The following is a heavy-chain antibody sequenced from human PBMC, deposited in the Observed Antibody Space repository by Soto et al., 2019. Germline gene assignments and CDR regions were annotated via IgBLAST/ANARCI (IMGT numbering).Heavy chain of an antibody. CDR2: ISGSGDGT. Sequence: EVQLLESGGGLVQPGGSLRLSCAASGFTFSSYAISWVRQAPGKGLEWVSAISGSGDGTYYADSVKGRFTISRDNSQNTLYLQMISLGAEDMAVYYCAKEPRMVGASYCDCWGQLNLVTVSS. V-gene: IGHV3-23*01. D-gene: IGHD1-26*01. CDR3: AKEPRMVGASYCDC. CDR1: GFTFSSYA. J-gene: IGHJ4*02.